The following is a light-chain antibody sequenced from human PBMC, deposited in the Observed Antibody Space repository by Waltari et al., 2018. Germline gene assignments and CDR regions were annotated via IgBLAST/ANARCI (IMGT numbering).Light chain of an antibody. CDR1: SSDVGGYNY. CDR2: GLP. CDR3: CSYAARYTFV. J-gene: IGLJ1*01. V-gene: IGLV2-11*01. Sequence: QSALTQPRSVSGSPGQSVTISCTGTSSDVGGYNYVSWYQQHPGKAPKLIISGLPKLPAGLPDRLSGSKSGNTSSLTICGLQAEDEADYYCCSYAARYTFVFGTGTKVTVL.